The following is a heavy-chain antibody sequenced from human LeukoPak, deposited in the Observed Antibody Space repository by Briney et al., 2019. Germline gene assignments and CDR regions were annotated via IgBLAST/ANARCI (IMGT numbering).Heavy chain of an antibody. V-gene: IGHV3-30*02. J-gene: IGHJ4*02. CDR2: IRYDGSNK. CDR1: GFTFSSYG. CDR3: AKTGIRPQVGAFDY. Sequence: PGGSLRLSCAASGFTFSSYGMHWVRQAPGKGLEWVAFIRYDGSNKYYADSVKGRFTISRDNSKNTLYLQMNSLRAEDTAVYYCAKTGIRPQVGAFDYWGQGTLVTVSS. D-gene: IGHD1-26*01.